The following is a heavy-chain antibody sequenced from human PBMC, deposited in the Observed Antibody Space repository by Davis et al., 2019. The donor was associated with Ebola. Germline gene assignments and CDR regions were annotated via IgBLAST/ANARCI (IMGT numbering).Heavy chain of an antibody. D-gene: IGHD2-2*02. Sequence: ASVKVSCKASGYTFTSYDINWVRQATGQGLEWMGWMNPNSGNTGYAQKFQGRVTMTRNTSISTAYMELSSLRSEDTAVYYCARGQEDCSSTSCYRHYYYYYMDVWGKGTTVTVSS. CDR3: ARGQEDCSSTSCYRHYYYYYMDV. J-gene: IGHJ6*03. CDR1: GYTFTSYD. V-gene: IGHV1-8*01. CDR2: MNPNSGNT.